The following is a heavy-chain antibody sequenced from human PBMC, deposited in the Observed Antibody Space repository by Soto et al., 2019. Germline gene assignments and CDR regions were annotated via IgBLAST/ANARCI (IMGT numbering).Heavy chain of an antibody. Sequence: ASVKVSCKASGYTFTSYAMHWVRQAPGQRLEWMGWINAGNGDTKYSQKFQGRVTITRDTSASTAYMELSSLRSDDTAVYYCARQAMTANDAFDSWGQGTMVTVSS. CDR3: ARQAMTANDAFDS. V-gene: IGHV1-3*01. D-gene: IGHD5-18*01. J-gene: IGHJ3*02. CDR1: GYTFTSYA. CDR2: INAGNGDT.